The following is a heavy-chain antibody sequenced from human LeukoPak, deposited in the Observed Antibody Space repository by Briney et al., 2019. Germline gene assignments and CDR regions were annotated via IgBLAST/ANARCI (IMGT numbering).Heavy chain of an antibody. Sequence: GGSLRLSCAASGFTFSSYSMNWVRQAPGKGLKWVAVIWYDGSNEHYADSVKGRFTISRDNSKNTLYLQMNSLRAEDTAVYYCATDYYDSSGPVDFWGQGTQVTVSS. CDR3: ATDYYDSSGPVDF. CDR2: IWYDGSNE. D-gene: IGHD3-22*01. V-gene: IGHV3-33*08. CDR1: GFTFSSYS. J-gene: IGHJ4*02.